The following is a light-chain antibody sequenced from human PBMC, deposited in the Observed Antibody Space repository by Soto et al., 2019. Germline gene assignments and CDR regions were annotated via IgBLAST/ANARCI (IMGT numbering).Light chain of an antibody. Sequence: QMTHSPSSLSASVGDRVTITCRASQSIIRYLAWYQQKQGKPPKLLIYAASTLQSGVPSRFSGSGSATDFTLTISSLQPEDVATYYCQKYDDVPYTFGQGTRLEIK. V-gene: IGKV1-27*01. J-gene: IGKJ5*01. CDR3: QKYDDVPYT. CDR1: QSIIRY. CDR2: AAS.